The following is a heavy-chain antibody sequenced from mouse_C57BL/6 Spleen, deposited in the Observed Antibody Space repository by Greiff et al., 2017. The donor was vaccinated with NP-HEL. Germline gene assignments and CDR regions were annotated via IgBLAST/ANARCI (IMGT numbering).Heavy chain of an antibody. CDR1: GFTFSDYG. J-gene: IGHJ1*03. V-gene: IGHV5-17*01. CDR2: ISSGSSTI. D-gene: IGHD2-3*01. CDR3: ARGDGHWYFEV. Sequence: DVKLVESGGGLVKPGGSLKLSCAASGFTFSDYGMHWVRQAPETGLEWVAYISSGSSTIYYADKVKGRFTISRDTAKNTLFLQMTSLRSEDTAMYYCARGDGHWYFEVWGTGTTVTVSS.